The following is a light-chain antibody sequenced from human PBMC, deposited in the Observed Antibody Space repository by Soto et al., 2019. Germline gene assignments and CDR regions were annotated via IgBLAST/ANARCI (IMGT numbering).Light chain of an antibody. Sequence: EIVMTQSPATLSVSPGERATLSCRASQSVSSNLAWYRQKPGQAPRLLIYGASTRATDVPARFSGSGSGTEFTLTISSLQSEDFAVYYCQQYDNWPRWTFGQGTKVEIK. V-gene: IGKV3-15*01. J-gene: IGKJ1*01. CDR3: QQYDNWPRWT. CDR2: GAS. CDR1: QSVSSN.